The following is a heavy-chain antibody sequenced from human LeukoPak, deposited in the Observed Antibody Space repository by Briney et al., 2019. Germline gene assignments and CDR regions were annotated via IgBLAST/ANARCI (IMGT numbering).Heavy chain of an antibody. CDR2: IYYSGST. Sequence: SETLSLTCTVSGGSISSSSYCWGWIRQPPGKGLAWIGSIYYSGSTYYNPSLKSRVTISVDTSKNQFSLKLSSVTAADTAVYYCARGQKPKWYCSGGSCYFSWFDPWGQGTLVTVSS. CDR1: GGSISSSSYC. V-gene: IGHV4-39*07. CDR3: ARGQKPKWYCSGGSCYFSWFDP. D-gene: IGHD2-15*01. J-gene: IGHJ5*02.